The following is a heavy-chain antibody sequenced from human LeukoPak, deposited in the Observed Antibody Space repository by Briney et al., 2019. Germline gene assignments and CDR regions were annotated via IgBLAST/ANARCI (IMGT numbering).Heavy chain of an antibody. CDR1: GGSVSSGSYY. CDR3: ATYTDHYYYYGMDV. J-gene: IGHJ6*02. V-gene: IGHV4-61*01. Sequence: SETLSLTCTVSGGSVSSGSYYWSWIRQPPGKGLEWIGYIYYSGSTNYNPSLKSRVTISVDTSKNQFSLKLSSVTAADTAVYYCATYTDHYYYYGMDVWGQGTTVTVSS. CDR2: IYYSGST. D-gene: IGHD2-2*02.